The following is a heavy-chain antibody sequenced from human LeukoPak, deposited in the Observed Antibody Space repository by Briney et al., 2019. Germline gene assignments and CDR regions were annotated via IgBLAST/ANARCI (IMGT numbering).Heavy chain of an antibody. CDR1: GGSFSGYY. J-gene: IGHJ5*02. V-gene: IGHV4-34*01. Sequence: SETLSLTCAVYGGSFSGYYWSWIRQPPGKGLEWIGEINHSGSTNYNPSLKSRVTISVDTSKNQFSLKLSSVTAADTAVYYCARVYYGSGSYLRFDPWGQGTLVTVSS. D-gene: IGHD3-10*01. CDR3: ARVYYGSGSYLRFDP. CDR2: INHSGST.